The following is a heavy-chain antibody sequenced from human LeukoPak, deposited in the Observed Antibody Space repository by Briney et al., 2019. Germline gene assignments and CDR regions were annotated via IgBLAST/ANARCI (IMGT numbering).Heavy chain of an antibody. V-gene: IGHV3-48*04. J-gene: IGHJ4*02. CDR2: ISSTSSAI. CDR3: ARVIGSYGDSAY. D-gene: IGHD3-16*01. CDR1: GFTFSSYS. Sequence: PGGSRRLSCAASGFTFSSYSINWVRQAPGKGLEWVSYISSTSSAIYYADSVKGRFTISRDNAKNSLYLQMNSPRAEDTAVYYCARVIGSYGDSAYWGQGTLVTVSS.